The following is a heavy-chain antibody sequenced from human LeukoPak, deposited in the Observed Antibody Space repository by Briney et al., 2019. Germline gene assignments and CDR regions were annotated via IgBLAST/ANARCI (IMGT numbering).Heavy chain of an antibody. J-gene: IGHJ6*02. D-gene: IGHD1-1*01. CDR3: ARSGGWDGMGV. CDR1: GFTFSGFA. Sequence: GTSLRLSCAGSGFTFSGFAMHWVRQAPGKGLEWVAAVSYHGRDNYYADAVSGRFTISRDNSKNTLYLQMNSLRAEDTAVYYCARSGGWDGMGVWGQGTAVTVSS. V-gene: IGHV3-30*14. CDR2: VSYHGRDN.